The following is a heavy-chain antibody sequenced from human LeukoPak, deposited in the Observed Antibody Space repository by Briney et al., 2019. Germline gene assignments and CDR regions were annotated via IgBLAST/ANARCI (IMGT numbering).Heavy chain of an antibody. CDR2: IYYSGST. Sequence: SETLSLTCTVSGGSISSSSYYWGWIRQPPGKGLEWIGSIYYSGSTYYNPSLKSRVTISVDTSKNQFSLKLSSVTAADTAVYYCARLIHCSSTSCYADYFDYWGQGTLVTVSS. CDR3: ARLIHCSSTSCYADYFDY. V-gene: IGHV4-39*07. CDR1: GGSISSSSYY. J-gene: IGHJ4*02. D-gene: IGHD2-2*01.